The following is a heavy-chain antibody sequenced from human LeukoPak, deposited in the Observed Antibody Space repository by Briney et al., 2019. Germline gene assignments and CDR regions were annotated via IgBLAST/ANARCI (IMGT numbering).Heavy chain of an antibody. D-gene: IGHD5-24*01. CDR1: GFTFDDYG. Sequence: GGSLRLSCAASGFTFDDYGMRWVRQAPGKGLEWVSGINWNGGSTGYADSVKGRFTISRDNAKNSLYLQMNSLRAEDTALYYCARELGDGYILFYFDYWGQGTLVTVSS. V-gene: IGHV3-20*04. CDR3: ARELGDGYILFYFDY. CDR2: INWNGGST. J-gene: IGHJ4*02.